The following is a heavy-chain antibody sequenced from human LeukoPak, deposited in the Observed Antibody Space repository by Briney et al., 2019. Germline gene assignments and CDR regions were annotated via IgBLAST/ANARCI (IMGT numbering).Heavy chain of an antibody. Sequence: ASVKVSCKAAGYTFTSFGITWVRQGPGQGLQWMGWISVYNGNTNYAQKFQGRVTMTTDTSTSTAYMELRSLRSDDTAVYYCARDFFYGPAVDYWGQGTLVTVSS. J-gene: IGHJ4*02. CDR2: ISVYNGNT. CDR1: GYTFTSFG. CDR3: ARDFFYGPAVDY. D-gene: IGHD4-17*01. V-gene: IGHV1-18*01.